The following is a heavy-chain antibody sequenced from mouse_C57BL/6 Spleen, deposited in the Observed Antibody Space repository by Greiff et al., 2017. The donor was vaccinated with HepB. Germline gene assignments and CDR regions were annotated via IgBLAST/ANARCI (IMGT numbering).Heavy chain of an antibody. CDR1: GFTFSDYY. D-gene: IGHD1-1*01. J-gene: IGHJ1*03. CDR3: AREGAPYYGSSYDWYFDV. Sequence: EVKVEESEGGLVQPGSSMKLSCTASGFTFSDYYMAWVRQVPEKGLEWVANINYDGSSTYYLDSLKSRFIISRDNAKNILYLQMSSLKSEDTATYYCAREGAPYYGSSYDWYFDVWGTGTTVTVSS. CDR2: INYDGSST. V-gene: IGHV5-16*01.